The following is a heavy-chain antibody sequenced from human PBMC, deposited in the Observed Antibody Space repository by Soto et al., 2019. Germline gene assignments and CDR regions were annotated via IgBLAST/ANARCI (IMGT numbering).Heavy chain of an antibody. J-gene: IGHJ4*02. CDR2: IYYNGST. CDR1: GGSISIAGYY. D-gene: IGHD5-18*01. Sequence: QVQLQESGPGLVEPSQTLSLTCTVSGGSISIAGYYWTWIRQHPGTGLEWVGNIYYNGSTFYNPSLKSRLIISLDMSKNQFSLKLGSVTAADTAVYYCARLRGYTRGRPNYFEYWGQGTRVAVSS. CDR3: ARLRGYTRGRPNYFEY. V-gene: IGHV4-31*03.